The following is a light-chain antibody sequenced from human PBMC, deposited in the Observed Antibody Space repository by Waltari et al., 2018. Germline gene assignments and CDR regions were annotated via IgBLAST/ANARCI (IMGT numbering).Light chain of an antibody. CDR1: QSLVHSDGNTY. J-gene: IGKJ2*01. CDR3: KQGTHWPYT. Sequence: DVVMTQSPLSLPVIPGQPASISCMSSQSLVHSDGNTYLMWLQQRPGQSPRRLIYKVSNRESRVTDRFSGSGSDTDFTLKISRVEADDVGVYYCKQGTHWPYTFGQGTKLDI. V-gene: IGKV2-30*02. CDR2: KVS.